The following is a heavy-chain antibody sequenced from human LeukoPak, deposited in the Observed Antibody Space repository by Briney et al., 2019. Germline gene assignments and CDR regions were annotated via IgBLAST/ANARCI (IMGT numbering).Heavy chain of an antibody. CDR2: INSDGSST. Sequence: PGRSLRLSCAASGFTFSSYWMHWVRQAPGKGLVWVSRINSDGSSTSYADSVKGRFTISRDNAKNTLYLQMNSLRAEDTAVYYCARVRITMVRGPENYFDYWGQGTLVTVSS. CDR3: ARVRITMVRGPENYFDY. D-gene: IGHD3-10*01. J-gene: IGHJ4*02. V-gene: IGHV3-74*01. CDR1: GFTFSSYW.